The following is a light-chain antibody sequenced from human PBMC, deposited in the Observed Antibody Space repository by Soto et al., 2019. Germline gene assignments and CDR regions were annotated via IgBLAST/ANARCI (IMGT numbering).Light chain of an antibody. Sequence: TLSPGTLSFCPGARATLSCRAVQSVTSTYMAWYQQKPGQAPRLLIYATSFRATGIPDRFRGSGSGTDFTLTISSLEPEDSAVYYCQDSSTSPWPFGQGTNVDI. CDR1: QSVTSTY. J-gene: IGKJ1*01. CDR2: ATS. V-gene: IGKV3-20*01. CDR3: QDSSTSPWP.